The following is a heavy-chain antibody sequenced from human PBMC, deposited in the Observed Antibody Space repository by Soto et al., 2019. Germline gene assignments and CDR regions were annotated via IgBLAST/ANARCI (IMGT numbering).Heavy chain of an antibody. V-gene: IGHV1-18*01. J-gene: IGHJ4*02. D-gene: IGHD6-19*01. CDR1: GYTFTSYA. CDR3: ARGWGGIVVAGTRLDY. CDR2: ISANNGNT. Sequence: QAQLVQSGTEVEKPGASVKVSCKASGYTFTSYAISWVRQAPGQGLEWMGWISANNGNTNYAQKHQGRVTMTADTSTSTAYMELRSLRSDDTAVYYCARGWGGIVVAGTRLDYWGQGTLVTVSS.